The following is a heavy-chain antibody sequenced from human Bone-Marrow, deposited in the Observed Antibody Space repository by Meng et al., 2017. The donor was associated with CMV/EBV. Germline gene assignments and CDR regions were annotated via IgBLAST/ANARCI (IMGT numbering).Heavy chain of an antibody. D-gene: IGHD1-26*01. V-gene: IGHV1-2*02. J-gene: IGHJ6*02. CDR1: GYTFTGYY. CDR2: INPNSGGT. CDR3: ARGWKGGSLEYGMDV. Sequence: ASVKVSCKASGYTFTGYYMHWVRQAPGQGLEWMGWINPNSGGTNYAQKFQGRVTMTRDTSISTAYMELSRLRSDDTAVYYRARGWKGGSLEYGMDVWGQGTTVTVSS.